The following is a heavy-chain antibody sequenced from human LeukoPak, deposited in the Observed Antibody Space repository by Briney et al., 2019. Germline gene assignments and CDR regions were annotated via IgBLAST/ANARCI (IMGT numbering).Heavy chain of an antibody. Sequence: ASVKVSCKASGYTFTSYGISWVRQAPGQGLEWMGWISAYNGNTNYAQKLQGRVTMTTDTSTSTAYMELRSLRSDDTAVYYCARDRPYSNGWYGVNWFDPWGQGTLVTVSS. CDR3: ARDRPYSNGWYGVNWFDP. D-gene: IGHD6-19*01. CDR1: GYTFTSYG. CDR2: ISAYNGNT. V-gene: IGHV1-18*01. J-gene: IGHJ5*02.